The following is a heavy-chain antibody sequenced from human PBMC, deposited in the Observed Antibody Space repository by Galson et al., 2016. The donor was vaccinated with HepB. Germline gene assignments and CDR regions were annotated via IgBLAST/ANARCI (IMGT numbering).Heavy chain of an antibody. CDR3: AKAAQYCSSTSCRNWFDP. V-gene: IGHV3-9*01. Sequence: SLRLSCAASGFTFDDYAMHWVRQAPGKGLEWVSGISWNSGNTGYADSVKGRFTNSRDNAKDSLYLQMNSLRTEDTALYYCAKAAQYCSSTSCRNWFDPWGLGTLVTVSS. CDR1: GFTFDDYA. D-gene: IGHD2-2*01. CDR2: ISWNSGNT. J-gene: IGHJ5*02.